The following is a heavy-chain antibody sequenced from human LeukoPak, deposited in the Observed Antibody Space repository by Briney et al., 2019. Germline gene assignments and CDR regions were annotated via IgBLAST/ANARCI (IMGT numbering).Heavy chain of an antibody. CDR2: IYYSGST. J-gene: IGHJ4*02. CDR1: GGSISSSSYY. Sequence: SETLSLTCTVSGGSISSSSYYWGWIRQPPGKGLEWIGSIYYSGSTYYNPSLKSRVTISVDTSKNQFSLKLSSVTAADTAVYYCARDGFWGHNFDYWGQGTLVTVSS. CDR3: ARDGFWGHNFDY. D-gene: IGHD7-27*01. V-gene: IGHV4-39*07.